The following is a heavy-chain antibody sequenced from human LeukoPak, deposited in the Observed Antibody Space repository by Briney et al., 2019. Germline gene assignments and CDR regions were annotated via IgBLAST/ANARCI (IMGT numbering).Heavy chain of an antibody. D-gene: IGHD3-22*01. Sequence: SETLSLTCTVSGGSISSYYWSWIRQPPGKGLEWIGHIYGSGSTNYNPSLKSRVTISVDTSKNQFSLKVSSVSAADTAVYYCARTYYYDSRTDFYYGMDVWGQGTTVTVSS. J-gene: IGHJ6*02. CDR3: ARTYYYDSRTDFYYGMDV. V-gene: IGHV4-59*08. CDR1: GGSISSYY. CDR2: IYGSGST.